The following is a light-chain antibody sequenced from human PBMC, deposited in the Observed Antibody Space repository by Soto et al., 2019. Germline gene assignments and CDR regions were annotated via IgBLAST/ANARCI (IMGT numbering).Light chain of an antibody. CDR2: DAS. CDR3: QQRSNLLFT. CDR1: QTVSSY. Sequence: EIVLTQSPATLSLSPGERATLSCRASQTVSSYLAWYQQKPGQAPRLLIYDASNRATGIPARVSGSGSGTDFTLTVSSLEPEDFAVYYCQQRSNLLFTFGPGTKVDIK. J-gene: IGKJ3*01. V-gene: IGKV3-11*01.